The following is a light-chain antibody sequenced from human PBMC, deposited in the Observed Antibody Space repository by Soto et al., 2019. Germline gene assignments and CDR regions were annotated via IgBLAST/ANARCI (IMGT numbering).Light chain of an antibody. J-gene: IGKJ4*01. CDR1: QDISSH. CDR2: AAS. CDR3: QQVKTSPLT. V-gene: IGKV1-9*01. Sequence: DIQLTQSPSFLSASVGDRVTITCRASQDISSHLAWYQQNPGKAPKLLIYAASTLQSGVPSGFGGSGSGTESTPTSTHLQPEDFAPNCCQQVKTSPLTCGVGTRVQTK.